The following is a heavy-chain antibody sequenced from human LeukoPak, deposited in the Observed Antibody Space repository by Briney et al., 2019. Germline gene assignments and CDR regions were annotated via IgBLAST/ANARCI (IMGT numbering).Heavy chain of an antibody. Sequence: GGSLRLSCAASGFTFSSYSMNWVRQAPGKGLEWVSSISSSSSYIYYADPVKGRFTISRDNAKNSLYLQMNSLRAEDTAVYYCARATGVVVIGYYYYGMDVWGQGTTVTVSS. J-gene: IGHJ6*02. CDR2: ISSSSSYI. V-gene: IGHV3-21*01. CDR1: GFTFSSYS. D-gene: IGHD3-22*01. CDR3: ARATGVVVIGYYYYGMDV.